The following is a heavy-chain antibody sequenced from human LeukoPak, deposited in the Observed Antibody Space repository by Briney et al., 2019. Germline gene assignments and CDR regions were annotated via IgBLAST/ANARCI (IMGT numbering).Heavy chain of an antibody. D-gene: IGHD6-13*01. J-gene: IGHJ5*02. CDR1: GFTFSSYG. CDR3: AREKFLAAAGTRGSWFDP. Sequence: PGGSLRLSCAASGFTFSSYGMHWVRQAPGKGLEWVAVIWYDGSNKYYADSVKGRFTISRDNSKNTLYLQMNSLRAAAAAVYHRAREKFLAAAGTRGSWFDPWGQGTLVTVSS. V-gene: IGHV3-33*01. CDR2: IWYDGSNK.